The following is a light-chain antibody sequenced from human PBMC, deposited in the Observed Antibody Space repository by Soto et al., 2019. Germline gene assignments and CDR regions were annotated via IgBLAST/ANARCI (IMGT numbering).Light chain of an antibody. CDR2: GAS. V-gene: IGKV3-20*01. Sequence: EIVLTQSPGTLSLSPGQRATLSCRASESISRDYLAWYQQRLGQAPRLLLYGASSVATGIPDRFSGSGSWTDFTLNISRLEPEDLEISYCQQYGGVPYTFGQGTKLEIK. CDR1: ESISRDY. J-gene: IGKJ2*01. CDR3: QQYGGVPYT.